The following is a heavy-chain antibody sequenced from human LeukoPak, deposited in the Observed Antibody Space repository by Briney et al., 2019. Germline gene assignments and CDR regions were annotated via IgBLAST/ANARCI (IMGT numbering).Heavy chain of an antibody. V-gene: IGHV1-18*01. J-gene: IGHJ4*02. CDR2: ISAYNGNT. D-gene: IGHD6-19*01. Sequence: ASVKVSCKSSVYTFTIYGISVVRQSPGQGLEGMGWISAYNGNTNYAQTLQGRVTMTTDTSTSTDYMELRSLRSDDTAVYYCSVVAGRIDYWGQGTLVTVSS. CDR1: VYTFTIYG. CDR3: SVVAGRIDY.